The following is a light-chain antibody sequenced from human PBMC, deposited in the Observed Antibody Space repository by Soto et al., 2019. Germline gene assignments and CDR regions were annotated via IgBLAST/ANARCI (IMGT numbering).Light chain of an antibody. J-gene: IGKJ2*01. Sequence: EIVLTQSPGTLSLSPGERATLSCRASQSIRTSLAWFQQKRGQAPRLLIYGASSRATGIPDRFSGRGSGTDFTLTISRLEVEDFAVYYCQLYGGSRDTFGQGTKLEIK. V-gene: IGKV3-20*01. CDR3: QLYGGSRDT. CDR2: GAS. CDR1: QSIRTS.